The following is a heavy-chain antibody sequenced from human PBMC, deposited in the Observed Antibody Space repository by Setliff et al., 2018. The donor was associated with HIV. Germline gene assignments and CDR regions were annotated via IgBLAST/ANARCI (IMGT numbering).Heavy chain of an antibody. CDR3: ARGVNFDY. CDR1: GGSFTDIGGSFTDYY. Sequence: SETLSLTCAVFGGSFTDIGGSFTDYYWIWIRQPPGKGLEWIGEINHSGSTHYNPSLTSRVTISVDTSRNQFSLKLTSGTAADTAIYYCARGVNFDYRGQGTQVTVS. J-gene: IGHJ4*02. CDR2: INHSGST. V-gene: IGHV4-34*01.